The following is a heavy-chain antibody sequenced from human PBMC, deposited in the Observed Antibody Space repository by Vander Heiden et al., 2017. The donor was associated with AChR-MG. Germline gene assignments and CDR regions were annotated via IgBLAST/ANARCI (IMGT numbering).Heavy chain of an antibody. CDR1: GFTFNSSS. CDR2: ISSSSSYR. Sequence: ELQLVESGGGLVKPGESLRLSCAASGFTFNSSSMNWVRQAPGKGLEWVSYISSSSSYRYYADSLKGRFTISRDNAKNSLYLQMNSLRAEDTAVYYCVRDQVVVIALNGYMDVWGKGTTVTVSS. D-gene: IGHD2-21*01. V-gene: IGHV3-21*01. CDR3: VRDQVVVIALNGYMDV. J-gene: IGHJ6*03.